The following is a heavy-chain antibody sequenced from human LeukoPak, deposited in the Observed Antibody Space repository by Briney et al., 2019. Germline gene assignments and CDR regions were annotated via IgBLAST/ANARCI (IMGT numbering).Heavy chain of an antibody. Sequence: GGSLRLSCEGSGFTFSGYYMCWIRQAPGKGLEWVSYINPSGSTIYYADSVKGRFTISRDNAKKSLDLQTYSLRAEDTAVYYCARVRGSGFCSGSSCAKDPGYYYYMDVWGKGTTVTVSS. J-gene: IGHJ6*03. V-gene: IGHV3-11*01. CDR3: ARVRGSGFCSGSSCAKDPGYYYYMDV. D-gene: IGHD2-2*01. CDR2: INPSGSTI. CDR1: GFTFSGYY.